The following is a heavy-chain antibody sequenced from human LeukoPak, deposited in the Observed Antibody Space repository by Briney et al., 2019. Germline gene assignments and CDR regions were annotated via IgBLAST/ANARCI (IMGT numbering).Heavy chain of an antibody. CDR2: IIPILGIA. CDR3: ARDGFLYYYET. Sequence: SVKVSCKASGGTFSSYAISWVRQAPGQGLEWIGRIIPILGIANYAQKFQGRVTITADKSTSTACMELSSLRSEDTAVYYCARDGFLYYYETWGQGTLVTVSS. D-gene: IGHD3-22*01. CDR1: GGTFSSYA. J-gene: IGHJ4*02. V-gene: IGHV1-69*04.